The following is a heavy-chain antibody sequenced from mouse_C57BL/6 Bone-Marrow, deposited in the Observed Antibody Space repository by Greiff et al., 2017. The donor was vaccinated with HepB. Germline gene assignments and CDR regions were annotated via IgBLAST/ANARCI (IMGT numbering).Heavy chain of an antibody. D-gene: IGHD2-5*01. J-gene: IGHJ4*01. V-gene: IGHV7-3*01. CDR3: ARYKSNYLYYYAMDY. Sequence: EVMLVESGGGLVQPGGSLSLSCAASGFTFTDYYMSWVRQPPGKALEWLGFIRNKANGYTTEYSASVKGRFTISRDNSQSILYLQMNALRAEDSATYYCARYKSNYLYYYAMDYWGQGTSVTVSS. CDR2: IRNKANGYTT. CDR1: GFTFTDYY.